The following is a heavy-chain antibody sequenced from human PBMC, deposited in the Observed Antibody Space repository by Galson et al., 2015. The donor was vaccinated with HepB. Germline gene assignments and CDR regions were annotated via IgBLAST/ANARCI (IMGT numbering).Heavy chain of an antibody. D-gene: IGHD6-13*01. Sequence: SLRLSCAASGFTFSSYDMHWVRQAPGKGLEWVAVISYDGTNKYYADSVKGRFTISRDDSKNTLSLQMNSLRAEDTAVYYCARGLRSSRGTEHFQHWGQGTLVTVSS. J-gene: IGHJ1*01. CDR1: GFTFSSYD. V-gene: IGHV3-30-3*01. CDR2: ISYDGTNK. CDR3: ARGLRSSRGTEHFQH.